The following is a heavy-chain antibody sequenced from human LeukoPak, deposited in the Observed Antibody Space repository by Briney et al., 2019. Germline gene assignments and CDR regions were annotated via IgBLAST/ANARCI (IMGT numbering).Heavy chain of an antibody. D-gene: IGHD3-22*01. CDR1: GFTFSCFA. J-gene: IGHJ4*02. CDR2: ISGSGGST. CDR3: AKVTLVIVVVIGYFDY. Sequence: GGSLSLFCAASGFTFSCFAMSWVRQAPGKGLEGVSAISGSGGSTYYADSVKGRFTISRDNSKKTLYLKMNSLRAEDTAVYYCAKVTLVIVVVIGYFDYWGQGTLVTVSS. V-gene: IGHV3-23*01.